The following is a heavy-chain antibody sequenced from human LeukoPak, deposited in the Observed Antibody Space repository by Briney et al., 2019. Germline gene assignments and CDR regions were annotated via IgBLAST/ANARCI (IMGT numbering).Heavy chain of an antibody. V-gene: IGHV4-39*01. CDR3: ARGASLCCRFDS. Sequence: PSETLSLTCTVSGDSISSSDYYWGWIRQPPGKGLEWIGSIYYSGSTYYNPSLKSRVNISVDTSNNNQFSLKLSSVTAADTAVYYCARGASLCCRFDSWGQGTLVTVSS. D-gene: IGHD2-15*01. CDR1: GDSISSSDYY. CDR2: IYYSGST. J-gene: IGHJ4*02.